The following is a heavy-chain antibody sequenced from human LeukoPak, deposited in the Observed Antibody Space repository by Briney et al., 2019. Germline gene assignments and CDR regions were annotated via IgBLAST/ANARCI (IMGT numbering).Heavy chain of an antibody. CDR1: AFIFSSYG. V-gene: IGHV3-30*18. CDR3: AKGNSGSHFDY. CDR2: MSYDGSNK. D-gene: IGHD3-10*01. Sequence: GGSLRLSCAASAFIFSSYGMYWVRQAPGKGLEWEAVMSYDGSNKYYADSAKGRFTISRDNSKNTLYLQMNSLRAEDTAVYYCAKGNSGSHFDYWGQGTLVTVSS. J-gene: IGHJ4*02.